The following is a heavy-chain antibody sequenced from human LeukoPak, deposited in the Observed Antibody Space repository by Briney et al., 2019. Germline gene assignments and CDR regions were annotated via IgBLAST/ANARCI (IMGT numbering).Heavy chain of an antibody. CDR3: AKGRGTAVTSAANY. J-gene: IGHJ4*02. V-gene: IGHV3-23*01. D-gene: IGHD4-17*01. Sequence: GGSLRLSCAASGFTFSSYAMSWVRQAPGKGLEWVSSISGSGDNTYYADSVKDRFSISRDNSKTTVSLQMNSLRAEDTAVYYCAKGRGTAVTSAANYWGQGTLVAVSS. CDR1: GFTFSSYA. CDR2: ISGSGDNT.